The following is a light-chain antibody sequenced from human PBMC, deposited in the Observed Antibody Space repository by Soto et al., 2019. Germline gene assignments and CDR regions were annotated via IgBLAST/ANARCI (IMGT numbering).Light chain of an antibody. CDR1: ENVRTF. CDR2: GAS. J-gene: IGKJ1*01. Sequence: EVVLTHSPATLSLSPGERATLSCSASENVRTFVDWYQQKPGQAPRLLIYGASSRATGIPDRFSASGSGTDFTLTISRLEPEDFAFYYCQQYGNSPSWTFGQGTKVDIK. V-gene: IGKV3-20*01. CDR3: QQYGNSPSWT.